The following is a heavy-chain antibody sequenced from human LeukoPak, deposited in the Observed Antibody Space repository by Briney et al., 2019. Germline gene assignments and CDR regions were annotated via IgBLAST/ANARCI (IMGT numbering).Heavy chain of an antibody. CDR3: AKGYGPYYYDSSLDI. J-gene: IGHJ3*02. Sequence: PGRSLRLSCAASEFTFSNYDMHWVRQAPGKGLEWVAVISYDGSNKYYVDSVKGRFTISRDNSKNTLYLQMNSLRAGDTAVYYCAKGYGPYYYDSSLDIWGQGTMVTVSS. D-gene: IGHD3-22*01. V-gene: IGHV3-30*18. CDR2: ISYDGSNK. CDR1: EFTFSNYD.